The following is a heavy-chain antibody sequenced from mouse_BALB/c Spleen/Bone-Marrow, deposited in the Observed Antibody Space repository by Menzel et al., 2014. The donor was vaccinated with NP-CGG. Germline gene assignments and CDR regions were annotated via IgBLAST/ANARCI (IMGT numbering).Heavy chain of an antibody. V-gene: IGHV4-1*02. Sequence: DVHLVESGGGLVQPGGSLKLSCAASGFDFSGYWMSWVRQAPGKGLEWIGEINPDSSTINYTPSLKDRFIISRDNAKNTLYLQMGKVRSEDTALYYCARLGYYGGFAYWGQGTLVTVSA. CDR1: GFDFSGYW. CDR2: INPDSSTI. J-gene: IGHJ3*01. CDR3: ARLGYYGGFAY. D-gene: IGHD2-3*01.